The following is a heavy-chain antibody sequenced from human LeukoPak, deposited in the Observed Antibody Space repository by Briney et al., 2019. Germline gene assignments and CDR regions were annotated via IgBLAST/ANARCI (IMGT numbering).Heavy chain of an antibody. Sequence: PGGSLRVSCAVSGFTFSNYWMYWVRQAPGKGLLWVSRIKSDGDGSFPSYADSVKGRFTISRDNAKNTLYLQMNSLRGEDTAVYYCARGGPSGSVDYWGQGTLVTVSS. D-gene: IGHD6-6*01. CDR3: ARGGPSGSVDY. V-gene: IGHV3-74*01. J-gene: IGHJ4*02. CDR2: IKSDGDGSFP. CDR1: GFTFSNYW.